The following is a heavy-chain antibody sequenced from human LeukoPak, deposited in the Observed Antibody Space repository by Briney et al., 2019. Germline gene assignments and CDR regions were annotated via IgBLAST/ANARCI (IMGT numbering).Heavy chain of an antibody. Sequence: GGSLRLSCADSGFTFSSYSMNWVRQAPGRGLEWVSYISSSSSTIYYAGSVKGRFTISRDNAKNSLYLQMNSLRDEDTAVYYCARGYSGSRGAFDIWGQGTMVTVSS. J-gene: IGHJ3*02. CDR2: ISSSSSTI. V-gene: IGHV3-48*02. CDR1: GFTFSSYS. CDR3: ARGYSGSRGAFDI. D-gene: IGHD1-26*01.